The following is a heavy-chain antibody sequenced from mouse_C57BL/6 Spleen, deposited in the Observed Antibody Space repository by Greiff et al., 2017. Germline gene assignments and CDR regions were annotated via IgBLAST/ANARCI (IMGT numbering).Heavy chain of an antibody. CDR1: GYTFTDYY. Sequence: EVQLVESGPELVKPGASVKISCKASGYTFTDYYMNWVKQSHGKSLEWIGDITPNNGGTSYNQKFKGKATLTVDKSSSTAYMDLRRLTSEDSAVYYCASGIGSSYPFDYWGQGTTLTVSS. CDR2: ITPNNGGT. J-gene: IGHJ2*01. V-gene: IGHV1-26*01. CDR3: ASGIGSSYPFDY. D-gene: IGHD1-1*01.